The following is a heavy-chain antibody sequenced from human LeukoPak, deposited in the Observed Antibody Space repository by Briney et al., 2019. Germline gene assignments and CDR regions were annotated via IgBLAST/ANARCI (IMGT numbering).Heavy chain of an antibody. J-gene: IGHJ6*03. Sequence: GASVKVSCKASGYTFTSYDINWVRQATGQGLEWMGWMNPNSGNTGYAQKFQGRVTMTRNTSISTAYMELSSLRSEDTAVYYCARGLGTTVTSYYYYYYYMDGWGKGTTVTVSS. CDR3: ARGLGTTVTSYYYYYYYMDG. D-gene: IGHD4-17*01. CDR2: MNPNSGNT. V-gene: IGHV1-8*01. CDR1: GYTFTSYD.